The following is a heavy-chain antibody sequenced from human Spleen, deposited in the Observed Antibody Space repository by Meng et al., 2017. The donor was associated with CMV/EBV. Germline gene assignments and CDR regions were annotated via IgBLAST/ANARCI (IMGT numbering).Heavy chain of an antibody. CDR3: AKVRYVQDGMDV. Sequence: GESLKISCAASGFTFSNYGMHWVRQAPGKGLEWVAAIWNDGTTKQYADFVQGRITISRDNSKNTLYLQMNILRADDTAVYYCAKVRYVQDGMDVWGQGTTVTVSS. V-gene: IGHV3-30*02. J-gene: IGHJ6*02. CDR2: IWNDGTTK. CDR1: GFTFSNYG. D-gene: IGHD3-10*02.